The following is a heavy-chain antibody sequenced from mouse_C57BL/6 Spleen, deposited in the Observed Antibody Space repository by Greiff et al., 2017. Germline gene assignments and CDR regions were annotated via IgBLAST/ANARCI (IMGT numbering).Heavy chain of an antibody. D-gene: IGHD1-1*01. Sequence: QVQLQQPGAELVKPGASVKLSCKASGYTFTSYWMHWVKQRPGQGLEWIGMIHPNSGSTNYNEKFKSKATLTVDKSSSTAYMQLSSLTSEDSAVYYCAAYYYGSSDWYFDGWGTGTTVTVSS. J-gene: IGHJ1*03. CDR3: AAYYYGSSDWYFDG. V-gene: IGHV1-64*01. CDR2: IHPNSGST. CDR1: GYTFTSYW.